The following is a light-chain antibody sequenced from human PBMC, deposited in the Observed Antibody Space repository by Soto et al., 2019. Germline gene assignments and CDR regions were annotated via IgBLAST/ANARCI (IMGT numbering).Light chain of an antibody. J-gene: IGLJ2*01. V-gene: IGLV1-44*01. Sequence: QSVLTQPPSASGTPGQRVTGAGSGSSSNIGTNTVNWYQQLPGSAPKFLIYSNNQRPSGVPDRFSGSKSGTSASLAISGLQSDDEADYYCAAWDGSLNGVLVGGG. CDR1: SSNIGTNT. CDR3: AAWDGSLNGVL. CDR2: SNN.